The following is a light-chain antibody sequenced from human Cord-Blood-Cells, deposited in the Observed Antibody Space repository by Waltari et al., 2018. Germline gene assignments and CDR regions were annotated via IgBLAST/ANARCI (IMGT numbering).Light chain of an antibody. Sequence: QSALTQPASVCGSPGQSITISCTGTSSDVGSYNLVSWYQQHPGKAPKLMIYEGRKRPSGVSNRFSGSKSGNTASLTISGLQAEDEADYYCCSYAGSSTLVFGGGTKLTVL. CDR2: EGR. CDR1: SSDVGSYNL. J-gene: IGLJ3*02. V-gene: IGLV2-23*01. CDR3: CSYAGSSTLV.